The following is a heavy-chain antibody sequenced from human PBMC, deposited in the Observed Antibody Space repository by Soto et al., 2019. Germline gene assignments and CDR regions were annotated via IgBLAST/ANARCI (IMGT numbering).Heavy chain of an antibody. CDR2: IYWNDDK. D-gene: IGHD3-10*01. CDR1: GFSLSTSGVG. J-gene: IGHJ4*02. CDR3: AHIPLRGSLRGSYYFDY. Sequence: SGPTLVNPTQTLTLTCTFSGFSLSTSGVGVGWIRQPPGKALEWLALIYWNDDKRYSPSLKSRLTITKDTSKNQVVLTMTNMDPVDTATYYCAHIPLRGSLRGSYYFDYCGQGTLVTVSS. V-gene: IGHV2-5*01.